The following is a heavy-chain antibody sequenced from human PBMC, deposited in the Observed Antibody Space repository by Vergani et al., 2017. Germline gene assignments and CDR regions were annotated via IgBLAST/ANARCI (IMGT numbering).Heavy chain of an antibody. D-gene: IGHD3-3*01. CDR1: GGTFSSYA. CDR3: AREGGNYDFGSGYYAY. CDR2: IIPILGTA. Sequence: QVQLVQSGAEVKKPGSSVKVSCKASGGTFSSYAISWVRQAPGQGLEWMGRIIPILGTANYAQTFQGRVTITADEATSTAYMELSSLRSEDTAVYYCAREGGNYDFGSGYYAYWGQGTLVTVSS. V-gene: IGHV1-69*11. J-gene: IGHJ4*02.